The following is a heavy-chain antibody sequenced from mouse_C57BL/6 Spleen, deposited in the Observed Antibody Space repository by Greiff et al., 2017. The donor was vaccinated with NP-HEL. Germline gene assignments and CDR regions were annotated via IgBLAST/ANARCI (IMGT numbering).Heavy chain of an antibody. D-gene: IGHD2-4*01. CDR3: ARKESYYDYDVAMDY. CDR2: ISSGSSTI. J-gene: IGHJ4*01. CDR1: GFTFSDYG. Sequence: EVMLVESGGGLVKPGGSLKLSCAASGFTFSDYGMHWVRQAPEKGLEWVAYISSGSSTIYYADTVKGRITISRDNAKHTLFLQMTSLRSEDTAMYYCARKESYYDYDVAMDYWGQGTSVTVSS. V-gene: IGHV5-17*01.